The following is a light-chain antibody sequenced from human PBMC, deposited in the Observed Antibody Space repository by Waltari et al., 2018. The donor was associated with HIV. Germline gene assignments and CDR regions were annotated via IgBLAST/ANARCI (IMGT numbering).Light chain of an antibody. Sequence: QSVLTQPPSASGTPGQRVTIPCSGSSSKLGSNYVYWYQQLPGTAPKLLIYMNNQRPSGVPDRFSGSKSGTSASLAISGLRSEDEADYYCAAWDDSLSGWVFGGGTKLTVL. CDR1: SSKLGSNY. CDR3: AAWDDSLSGWV. V-gene: IGLV1-47*01. CDR2: MNN. J-gene: IGLJ3*02.